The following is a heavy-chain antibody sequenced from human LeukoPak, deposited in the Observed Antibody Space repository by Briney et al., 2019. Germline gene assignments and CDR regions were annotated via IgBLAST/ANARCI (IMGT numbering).Heavy chain of an antibody. CDR2: INGNGGSR. D-gene: IGHD6-6*01. V-gene: IGHV3-20*04. CDR1: GFIFEDYG. CDR3: ARGSSFHNY. J-gene: IGHJ4*02. Sequence: GGSLRLSCAASGFIFEDYGMTWVRQAPGKGLEWVSGINGNGGSRGYAASVKGRFTISRDNANNSLYLQMNSLRAEDTALYYCARGSSFHNYWGQGTLVAVSS.